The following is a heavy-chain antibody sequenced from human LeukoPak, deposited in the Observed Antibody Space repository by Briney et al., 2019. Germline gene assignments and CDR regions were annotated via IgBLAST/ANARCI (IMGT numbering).Heavy chain of an antibody. Sequence: SQTLSLTCAISGGSVSSISAAWNWIRQSPSRGLEWLGRTYYRSKWYNDYAVSVKSRITINPDTSKNQFSLQLNSVTPEDTAVYYCAREGLVHPIYYYYYYYMDVWGKGTTVTVSS. CDR2: TYYRSKWYN. J-gene: IGHJ6*03. V-gene: IGHV6-1*01. CDR3: AREGLVHPIYYYYYYYMDV. D-gene: IGHD3/OR15-3a*01. CDR1: GGSVSSISAA.